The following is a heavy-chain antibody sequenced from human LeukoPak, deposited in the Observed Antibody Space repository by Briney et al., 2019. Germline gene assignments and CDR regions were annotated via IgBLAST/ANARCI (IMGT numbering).Heavy chain of an antibody. J-gene: IGHJ4*02. CDR1: GFTLGDYA. Sequence: GESLKISCTGSGFTLGDYALSWVRQAPGKGLEWIGSIRSDAYGGSTQYAASVTGRFTISRDDSDNIVYLQMNSLQTDDTAVYYCTRDEKQSYFDTTAYWTLFDYWGQGTLVTVSS. CDR2: IRSDAYGGST. CDR3: TRDEKQSYFDTTAYWTLFDY. V-gene: IGHV3-49*04. D-gene: IGHD3-22*01.